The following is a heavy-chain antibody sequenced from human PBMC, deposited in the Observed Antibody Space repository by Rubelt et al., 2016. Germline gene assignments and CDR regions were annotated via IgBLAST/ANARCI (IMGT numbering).Heavy chain of an antibody. V-gene: IGHV4-39*07. CDR2: VYYSGST. J-gene: IGHJ4*02. CDR3: ARDLGNEGETFLDYFDF. Sequence: QLQLQESGPGLVKPSETLSLTCTVSGGSISSSSYYWGWIRQPPGKGLEWIASVYYSGSTYYNPSLKSGVRISLGTSQSQFSRKMRSVTAADTAVYYCARDLGNEGETFLDYFDFWGQGTLVPVFS. CDR1: GGSISSSSYY. D-gene: IGHD1-1*01.